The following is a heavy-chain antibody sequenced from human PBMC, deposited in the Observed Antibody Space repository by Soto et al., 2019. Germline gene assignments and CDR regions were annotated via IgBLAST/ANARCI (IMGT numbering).Heavy chain of an antibody. V-gene: IGHV1-3*01. CDR1: GYTFSIYA. J-gene: IGHJ4*02. Sequence: VSVNLYCKTAGYTFSIYAMHWVRQAPRQRLEWMGWINAGNGNTKYSQKFQGRVTITRDTSASTAYMELSSLRSEDTAVYYCAREASSSWFGAAFDYWGQGTLLTVSS. CDR2: INAGNGNT. D-gene: IGHD6-13*01. CDR3: AREASSSWFGAAFDY.